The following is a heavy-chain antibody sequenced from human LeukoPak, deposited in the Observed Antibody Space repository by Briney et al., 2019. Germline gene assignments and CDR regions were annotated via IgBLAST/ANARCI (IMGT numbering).Heavy chain of an antibody. CDR2: IKRDGSEQ. CDR1: GFTFTTYW. V-gene: IGHV3-7*01. D-gene: IGHD3-10*01. Sequence: GGSLRLSCAASGFTFTTYWMGWVRQAPGKGLEWVANIKRDGSEQYYVDSVKGRFTISRDNAKNSLSLQMNSLRAEDTAVYYCARPLMYYYGSETYFWFDPWGQGTLVTVSS. J-gene: IGHJ5*02. CDR3: ARPLMYYYGSETYFWFDP.